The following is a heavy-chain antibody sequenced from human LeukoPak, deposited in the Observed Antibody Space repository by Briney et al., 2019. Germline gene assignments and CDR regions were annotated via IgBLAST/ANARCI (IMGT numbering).Heavy chain of an antibody. D-gene: IGHD2-2*01. CDR1: GGTFSSYA. CDR3: ARDDCSSTSCYVHQPGPVDV. Sequence: ASVKVSCKASGGTFSSYAISWVRQAPGQGLEWMGGIIPIFGTANYAQKFQGRVTITADESTSTAYMELSSLRSEDTAVYYCARDDCSSTSCYVHQPGPVDVWGQGTTVTVSS. J-gene: IGHJ6*02. V-gene: IGHV1-69*13. CDR2: IIPIFGTA.